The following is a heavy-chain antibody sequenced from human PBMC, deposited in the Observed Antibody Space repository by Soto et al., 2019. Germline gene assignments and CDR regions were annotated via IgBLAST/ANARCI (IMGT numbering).Heavy chain of an antibody. CDR2: IYHSGST. V-gene: IGHV4-4*02. Sequence: SETLSLTCTVSGGSNYWSWVRQPPGKGLEWIGQIYHSGSTNYNPSLKSRVTISVDKSKNQISLNLSSVTAADTAVYYCAKHRGYSFDYWGQGTLVTVSS. J-gene: IGHJ4*02. CDR1: GGSNY. D-gene: IGHD3-22*01. CDR3: AKHRGYSFDY.